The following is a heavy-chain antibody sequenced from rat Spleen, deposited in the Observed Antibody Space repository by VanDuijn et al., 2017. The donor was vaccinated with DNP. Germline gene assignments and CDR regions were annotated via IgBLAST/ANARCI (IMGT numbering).Heavy chain of an antibody. CDR3: ATHRGY. V-gene: IGHV5S10*01. Sequence: EVQLVESGGGLVQSGRSLKVSCAASGFTFSDYNMAWVRQAPKKGLEWVATITYDGSRTYYRDSVKGRFTISRDNPKSTLYLQMDSLRSEDTATYYCATHRGYWGQGVMVTVSS. CDR2: ITYDGSRT. J-gene: IGHJ2*01. CDR1: GFTFSDYN.